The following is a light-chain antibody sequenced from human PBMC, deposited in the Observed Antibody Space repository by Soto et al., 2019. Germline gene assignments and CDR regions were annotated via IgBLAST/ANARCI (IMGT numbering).Light chain of an antibody. CDR3: SSYTGSSVVV. V-gene: IGLV2-14*03. CDR2: DVT. Sequence: QSVLTQPASVSGSPGQSITISCTGTSSDVGGYNYVSWYQQHPGKAPKLMIFDVTDRPSGVSTRFSGSKSGNTASLTISGLQAEDEADYFCSSYTGSSVVVFGGGTKVTVL. J-gene: IGLJ2*01. CDR1: SSDVGGYNY.